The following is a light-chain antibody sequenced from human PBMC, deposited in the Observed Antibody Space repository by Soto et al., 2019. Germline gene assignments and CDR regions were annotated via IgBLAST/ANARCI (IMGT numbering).Light chain of an antibody. CDR3: QQYGTSPLT. V-gene: IGKV3-20*01. J-gene: IGKJ4*01. CDR1: QSVTSNY. Sequence: EIVLPPSPGTLSLSPGERATRSCRASQSVTSNYLAWYQQRPGQAPRLLIYGASRRATGIPDRFSGSGSGTDFTLTISRLEPEDFAVFYCQQYGTSPLTFGGGTKVGI. CDR2: GAS.